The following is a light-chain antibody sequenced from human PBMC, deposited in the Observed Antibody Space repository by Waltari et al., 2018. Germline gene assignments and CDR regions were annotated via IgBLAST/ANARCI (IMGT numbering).Light chain of an antibody. CDR3: LQDYSYPWT. CDR1: QGIRND. CDR2: DAS. J-gene: IGKJ1*01. Sequence: AIQMTQSPSSLSASVGDRVTITCRACQGIRNDLGWYQQRPGKAPMLLIYDASSLQTGVPSRFSGSGSGTGFTLTISSLQPEDFGTYYCLQDYSYPWTFGQGTKVEVK. V-gene: IGKV1-6*01.